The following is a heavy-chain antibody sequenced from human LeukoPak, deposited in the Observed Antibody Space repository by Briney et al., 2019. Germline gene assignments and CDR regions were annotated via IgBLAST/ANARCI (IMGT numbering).Heavy chain of an antibody. CDR2: IKQDGREK. J-gene: IGHJ4*02. CDR1: GFIFSSSW. CDR3: ASMFNWNYGKDY. D-gene: IGHD1-7*01. Sequence: GGSLRLSCVASGFIFSSSWMSWVRQAPGKGLEWVANIKQDGREKDYADSVKGRFTISRDNAKNSLYLQMNSLRAEDTAVYYCASMFNWNYGKDYWGQGTLVTVSS. V-gene: IGHV3-7*01.